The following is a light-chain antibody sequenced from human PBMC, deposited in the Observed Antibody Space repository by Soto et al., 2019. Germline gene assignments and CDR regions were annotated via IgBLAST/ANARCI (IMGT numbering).Light chain of an antibody. CDR2: DNY. J-gene: IGLJ3*02. CDR1: NSNIGNNY. V-gene: IGLV1-51*01. CDR3: ATWDTSLSTGWV. Sequence: QSVLTQPPSVSAAPGQKVTIACSGSNSNIGNNYVSWYQQFPGTAPKLLIYDNYKRPSGIPDRFSGSKSGTSATLGITGLQTGDEADYCCATWDTSLSTGWVFGGGTKLTVL.